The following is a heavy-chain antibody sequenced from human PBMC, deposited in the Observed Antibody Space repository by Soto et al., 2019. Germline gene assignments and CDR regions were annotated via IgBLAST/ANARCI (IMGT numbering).Heavy chain of an antibody. CDR1: GGSISSYY. CDR3: ARHRYDSSGDYLYHFDS. V-gene: IGHV4-59*08. Sequence: ETLSLTCTVSGGSISSYYWSWIRQPPGKGLEWIGYINYSGSTNYNPSLKSRVTISVDTSNNQFSLKLSSVTAADTAVYYCARHRYDSSGDYLYHFDSWGQGTLVTVSS. J-gene: IGHJ4*02. D-gene: IGHD3-22*01. CDR2: INYSGST.